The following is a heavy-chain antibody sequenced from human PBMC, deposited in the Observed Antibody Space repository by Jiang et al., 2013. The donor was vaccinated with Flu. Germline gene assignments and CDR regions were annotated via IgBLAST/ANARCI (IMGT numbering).Heavy chain of an antibody. Sequence: MHWVRQAPGQGLEWMGIINPSGGSTSYAQKFQGRVTMTRDTSTSTVYMELSSLRSEDTAVYYCAREGSVTYDYWGQGTLVTVSS. J-gene: IGHJ4*02. V-gene: IGHV1-46*01. CDR3: AREGSVTYDY. D-gene: IGHD4-11*01. CDR2: INPSGGST.